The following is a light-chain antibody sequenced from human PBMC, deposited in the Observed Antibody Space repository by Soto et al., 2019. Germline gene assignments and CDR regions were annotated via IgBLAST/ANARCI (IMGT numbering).Light chain of an antibody. CDR2: GVR. Sequence: QSALTQPASVSGSPGQSITISCAGTMRDVGDYNLVSWYQQHPGRAPQLIIYGVRNRPSGISFRFSGSKSGNTASLTISGLPAEDEADYYCRSYTSKSSLIFGGGTQLTVL. CDR1: MRDVGDYNL. V-gene: IGLV2-14*01. CDR3: RSYTSKSSLI. J-gene: IGLJ2*01.